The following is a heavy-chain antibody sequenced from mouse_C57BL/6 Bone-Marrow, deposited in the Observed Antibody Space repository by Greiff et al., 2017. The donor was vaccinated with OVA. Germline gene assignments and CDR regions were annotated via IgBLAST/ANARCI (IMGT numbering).Heavy chain of an antibody. D-gene: IGHD1-1*01. CDR3: ATNYYGSSPWFAY. Sequence: QVQLQQSGAELARPGASVKLSCKASGYTFTSYGISWVKQRTGQGLEWIGEIYPRSGNTYYNEKFTGKATLTADKSSSTAYMELRSLTSEDSAVYFCATNYYGSSPWFAYWGQGTLVTVSA. CDR1: GYTFTSYG. V-gene: IGHV1-81*01. J-gene: IGHJ3*01. CDR2: IYPRSGNT.